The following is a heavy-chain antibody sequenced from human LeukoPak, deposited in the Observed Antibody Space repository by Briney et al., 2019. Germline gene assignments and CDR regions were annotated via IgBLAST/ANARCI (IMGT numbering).Heavy chain of an antibody. CDR1: GFTFRSYS. V-gene: IGHV3-48*01. J-gene: IGHJ4*02. CDR2: IGGTSSTI. Sequence: PGGSLRLSCVASGFTFRSYSLNWVRQAPGKGLEWISYIGGTSSTIYYTDSVKGRFTISRDNGKNSLYLQMNSLEVEDTAMYYCARDGTGGVNYFGAGSYDSWGQGTLVVVSS. D-gene: IGHD3-10*01. CDR3: ARDGTGGVNYFGAGSYDS.